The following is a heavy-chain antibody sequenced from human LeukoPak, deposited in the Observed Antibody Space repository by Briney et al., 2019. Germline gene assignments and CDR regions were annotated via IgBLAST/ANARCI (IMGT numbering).Heavy chain of an antibody. CDR1: GGSISSSSYY. D-gene: IGHD2-2*01. V-gene: IGHV4-39*01. Sequence: SETLSLTCTVSGGSISSSSYYWGWIRQPPGKGLEWIGSIYYSGSTYYNPSLKSRVTISVDTSKNQFSLKLSSVTAADTAVYYCARRCLGSTSCYGAFDIWGQGTMVTVSS. CDR3: ARRCLGSTSCYGAFDI. J-gene: IGHJ3*02. CDR2: IYYSGST.